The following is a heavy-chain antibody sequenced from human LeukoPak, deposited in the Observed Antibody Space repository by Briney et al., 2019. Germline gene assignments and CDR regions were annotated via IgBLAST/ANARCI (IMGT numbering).Heavy chain of an antibody. J-gene: IGHJ6*03. CDR2: IKQDGSEK. CDR3: AREGYQVLSNNYYYYIDV. V-gene: IGHV3-7*01. Sequence: GGSLRLSCAASRCPFSSHWMTWVRQAPGKGLEWVGNIKQDGSEKYYVDSVKGRFTISRDNAKNSLYLQMNGLRAEDTAVYYCAREGYQVLSNNYYYYIDVWGKGTTVTVSS. CDR1: RCPFSSHW. D-gene: IGHD2-2*01.